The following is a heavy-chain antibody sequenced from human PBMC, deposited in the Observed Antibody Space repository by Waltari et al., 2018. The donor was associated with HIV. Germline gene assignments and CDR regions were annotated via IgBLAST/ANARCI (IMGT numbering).Heavy chain of an antibody. J-gene: IGHJ5*02. CDR1: GFTVSGTY. CDR2: IYSGGST. V-gene: IGHV3-66*02. CDR3: ARGIIAAAGNWFDP. D-gene: IGHD6-13*01. Sequence: EVQLVESGGGLVQPGGSLRLSCAASGFTVSGTYMSWVRQAPGKGLEWVSVIYSGGSTYYADSVKGRFTISRDNSKNTLYLQMNSLRAEDTAVYYCARGIIAAAGNWFDPWGQGTLVTVSS.